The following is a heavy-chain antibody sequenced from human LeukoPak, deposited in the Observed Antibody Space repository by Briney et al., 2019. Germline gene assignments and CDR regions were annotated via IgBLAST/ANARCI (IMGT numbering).Heavy chain of an antibody. CDR1: GFTFNTFW. Sequence: GGSLRLSYAASGFTFNTFWMSWVRQTPGKGLEWVANIKEDGTKKYYVDSVKGRFTISRDNAENSLYLQMNSLRAEDTAVYYCARDAAGYDPWGQGTLVTVSS. J-gene: IGHJ5*02. CDR3: ARDAAGYDP. D-gene: IGHD6-13*01. CDR2: IKEDGTKK. V-gene: IGHV3-7*01.